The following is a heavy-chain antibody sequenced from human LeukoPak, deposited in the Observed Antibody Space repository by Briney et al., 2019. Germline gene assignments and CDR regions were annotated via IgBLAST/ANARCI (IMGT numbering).Heavy chain of an antibody. CDR2: IYPGDSDT. V-gene: IGHV5-51*01. Sequence: GESLKISCQGSEHSFTSYWIGWVRQMPGKGLEWMGVIYPGDSDTRYSPSFQGQVTISADKSISTAYLQWSSLKASDTAIYYCARRKAAAAATTAFDIWGQGTMVTVSS. J-gene: IGHJ3*02. CDR3: ARRKAAAAATTAFDI. CDR1: EHSFTSYW. D-gene: IGHD6-13*01.